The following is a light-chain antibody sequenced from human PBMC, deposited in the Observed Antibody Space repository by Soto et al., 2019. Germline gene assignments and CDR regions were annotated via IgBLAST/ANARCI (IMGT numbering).Light chain of an antibody. CDR2: AVS. Sequence: QSALTQPRSVSGSPGQSVTISCTGTSSDVGGYNYVSWYQQHPGKAPKLMICAVSKRPSGVPDRFSGSKSGNTASLTISGLQAEDEADDYCCSYAGSYTVLFGGGTKLTVL. CDR1: SSDVGGYNY. CDR3: CSYAGSYTVL. V-gene: IGLV2-11*01. J-gene: IGLJ2*01.